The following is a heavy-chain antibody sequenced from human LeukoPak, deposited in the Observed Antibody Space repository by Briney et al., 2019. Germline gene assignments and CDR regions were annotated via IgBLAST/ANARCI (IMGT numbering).Heavy chain of an antibody. CDR1: SGSINNYY. Sequence: SETLSLTCTVSSGSINNYYWSWIRQPPGKGLEWIGYIYYSGSTNYNPSLKSRVTMSVDTSKNQFSLKLSSVTAADTAVYYCARHQGNSGSAYFYFDYWGQGSLVTVSS. D-gene: IGHD5-12*01. CDR3: ARHQGNSGSAYFYFDY. V-gene: IGHV4-59*08. J-gene: IGHJ4*02. CDR2: IYYSGST.